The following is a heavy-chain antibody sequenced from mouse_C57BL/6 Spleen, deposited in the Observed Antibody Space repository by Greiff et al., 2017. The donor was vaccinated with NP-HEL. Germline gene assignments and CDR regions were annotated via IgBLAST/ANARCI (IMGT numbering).Heavy chain of an antibody. CDR3: ARRSPYYGSYWYFDV. CDR1: GYAFTNYL. Sequence: VQLQQSGPELVKPGTSVKVSCKASGYAFTNYLIEWVKQRPGQGLEWIGVINPGSGGTNYNEKFKGKATLTADKSSSTAYMQLSSLTSEDSAVYFCARRSPYYGSYWYFDVWGTGTTVTVSS. V-gene: IGHV1-54*01. CDR2: INPGSGGT. J-gene: IGHJ1*03. D-gene: IGHD1-1*01.